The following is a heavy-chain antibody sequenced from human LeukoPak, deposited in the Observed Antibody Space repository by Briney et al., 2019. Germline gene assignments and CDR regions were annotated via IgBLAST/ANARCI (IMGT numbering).Heavy chain of an antibody. CDR1: GGRIRNFY. J-gene: IGHJ6*03. V-gene: IGHV4-4*07. Sequence: PSETLSLTCDVSGGRIRNFYWAWIRQPVGKEPEWIGRIYSSGSTNYNPSLKSRLTLSVDMSKNQLSLQLRSVTAADTAVYYCARALLVTTSGYFYYYMDVWGTGTTVSVSS. D-gene: IGHD2-8*02. CDR2: IYSSGST. CDR3: ARALLVTTSGYFYYYMDV.